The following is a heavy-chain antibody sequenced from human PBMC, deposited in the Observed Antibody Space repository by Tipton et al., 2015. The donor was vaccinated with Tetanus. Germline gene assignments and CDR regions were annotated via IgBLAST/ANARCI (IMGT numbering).Heavy chain of an antibody. J-gene: IGHJ3*01. CDR2: ISNDGSQK. CDR1: GFIFSSYG. CDR3: ARDYYDNGGADAFEA. V-gene: IGHV3-33*05. D-gene: IGHD3-16*01. Sequence: SGFIFSSYGIHWVRQAPGKGLEWVSSISNDGSQKYFSGSVKGRFSISRQNSKNTAYLQMNSLTAEDTGIYFCARDYYDNGGADAFEAWGQGTLVSVSS.